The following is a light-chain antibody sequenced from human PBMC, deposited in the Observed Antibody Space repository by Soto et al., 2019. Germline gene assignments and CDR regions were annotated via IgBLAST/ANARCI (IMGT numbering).Light chain of an antibody. CDR3: QSAHNSGSNYV. CDR1: ALSKQY. Sequence: SYELTQPPSVSVSPGQTARITCFGDALSKQYVSWYQQRPGQAPVLVIYKDTERPSGIPERFSGSTSGTTVTLTIGGVQAEDEADYFCQSAHNSGSNYVFGTGTKVTVL. CDR2: KDT. V-gene: IGLV3-25*03. J-gene: IGLJ1*01.